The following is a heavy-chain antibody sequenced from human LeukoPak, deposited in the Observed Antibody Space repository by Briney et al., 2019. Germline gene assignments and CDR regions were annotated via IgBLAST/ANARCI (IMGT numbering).Heavy chain of an antibody. CDR2: ISSISHYI. CDR3: TRDLSAGLPRGFDF. V-gene: IGHV3-21*06. Sequence: GGSLRLSCAASGFTFSSYSMNWVRQAPGKGLEWVSTISSISHYIYYADSVKGRFAISRDNARNSLFLQMSSLRAEDTAVYYCTRDLSAGLPRGFDFWGQGTLVTVSS. D-gene: IGHD2/OR15-2a*01. CDR1: GFTFSSYS. J-gene: IGHJ4*02.